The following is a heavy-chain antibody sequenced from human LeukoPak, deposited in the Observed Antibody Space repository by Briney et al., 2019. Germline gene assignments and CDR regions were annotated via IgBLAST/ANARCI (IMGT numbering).Heavy chain of an antibody. CDR3: ARAPGSSLYHNWFDP. CDR1: GGSISSYY. D-gene: IGHD6-13*01. V-gene: IGHV4-59*01. Sequence: SETLSLTCTVSGGSISSYYWSWIRQPPGKGLEWIGYIYYSGSTNYNPSLKSRVTISVDTSKNQFSLKLSSVTAADTAVYYCARAPGSSLYHNWFDPWGQGTLVTVSS. J-gene: IGHJ5*02. CDR2: IYYSGST.